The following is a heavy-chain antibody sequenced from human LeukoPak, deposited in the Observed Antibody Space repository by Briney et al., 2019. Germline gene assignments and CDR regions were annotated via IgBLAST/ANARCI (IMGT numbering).Heavy chain of an antibody. CDR3: ARGYSSGFSRGAFDI. D-gene: IGHD6-19*01. CDR2: IYYSGST. V-gene: IGHV4-39*07. CDR1: GGSISSSSYY. J-gene: IGHJ3*02. Sequence: SEILSLTCTVSGGSISSSSYYWGWIRQPPGKGLEWIGSIYYSGSTYYNPSLKSRVTISVDTSKNQFSLKLSSVTAADTAVYYCARGYSSGFSRGAFDIWGQGTMVTVSS.